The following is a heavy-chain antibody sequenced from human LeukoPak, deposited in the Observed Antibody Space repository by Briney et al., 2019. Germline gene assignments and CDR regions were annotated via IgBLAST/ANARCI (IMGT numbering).Heavy chain of an antibody. D-gene: IGHD2-2*01. CDR2: VRYDGSDK. V-gene: IGHV3-30*02. Sequence: PGGSLRLSCAASGFPFSSYGMHWVRQAPGKGLEWVAFVRYDGSDKYYADSVKGRFTTSRDNSKNTLYLQMNSLRPEDTAVYYCAKAYCSSTRCSSDLYFQHWGQGTLVTVSS. CDR1: GFPFSSYG. J-gene: IGHJ1*01. CDR3: AKAYCSSTRCSSDLYFQH.